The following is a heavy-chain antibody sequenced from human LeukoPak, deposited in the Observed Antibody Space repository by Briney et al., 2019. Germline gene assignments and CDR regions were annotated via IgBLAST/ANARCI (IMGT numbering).Heavy chain of an antibody. Sequence: PGGSLRLSCAASGFTFRSYSMNWVRQAPGKGLEWVSYISSSSSTIYYADSVKGRFTISRDNAKNSLYLQINTLRAEDTAVYYCARGPGGAFDFWGQGAMVTVSS. V-gene: IGHV3-48*01. CDR1: GFTFRSYS. J-gene: IGHJ3*01. D-gene: IGHD1-1*01. CDR2: ISSSSSTI. CDR3: ARGPGGAFDF.